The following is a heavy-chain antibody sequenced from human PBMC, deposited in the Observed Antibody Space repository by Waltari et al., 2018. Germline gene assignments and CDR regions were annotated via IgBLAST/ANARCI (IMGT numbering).Heavy chain of an antibody. Sequence: EVQLLESGGGLVQPGGSLRLARAASGFSFGGFGMNWVRQAPGKGLEWVSGVSGSGATTYYADSVRGRFTVSRDNNRDTVDLQMNSLRAEDTAVYYCVKAFRGYSGSYFDIWGRGTLVAVSA. CDR2: VSGSGATT. V-gene: IGHV3-23*01. D-gene: IGHD5-12*01. J-gene: IGHJ4*02. CDR3: VKAFRGYSGSYFDI. CDR1: GFSFGGFG.